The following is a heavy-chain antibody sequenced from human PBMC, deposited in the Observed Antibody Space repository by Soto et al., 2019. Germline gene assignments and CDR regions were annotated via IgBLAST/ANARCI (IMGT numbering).Heavy chain of an antibody. D-gene: IGHD5-18*01. CDR1: GGSISSSNW. CDR2: IYHSGST. Sequence: SETLSLTCAVSGGSISSSNWWSWVRQPPGKGLEWIGEIYHSGSTNYNPSLKSRVTISVDTSKNQFSLKLSSVTAADTAVYYCARGLLRRYSYGWFYWGQGTLVTVSS. V-gene: IGHV4-4*02. J-gene: IGHJ4*02. CDR3: ARGLLRRYSYGWFY.